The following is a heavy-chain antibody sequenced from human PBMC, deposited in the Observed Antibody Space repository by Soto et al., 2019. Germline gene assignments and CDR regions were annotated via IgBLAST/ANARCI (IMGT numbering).Heavy chain of an antibody. CDR3: ARGVGSRGENAGENQ. J-gene: IGHJ4*02. D-gene: IGHD3-10*01. Sequence: VKLEQSGGGLVQPGGSLRLSCAASGFTVNSNFMSWVRQAPGKGLEWVSVIYRGGSIYYADSVKGRFTISRDNSKNMLYLQMDSLRAEDTAIYYCARGVGSRGENAGENQWGQGTLVTVSS. V-gene: IGHV3-66*01. CDR1: GFTVNSNF. CDR2: IYRGGSI.